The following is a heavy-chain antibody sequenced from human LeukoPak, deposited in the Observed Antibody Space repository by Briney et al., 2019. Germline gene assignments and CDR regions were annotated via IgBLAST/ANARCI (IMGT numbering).Heavy chain of an antibody. V-gene: IGHV1-2*02. J-gene: IGHJ4*02. CDR2: INPNGGGT. CDR1: GYTFTGYY. D-gene: IGHD5-12*01. Sequence: ASVKVSCKASGYTFTGYYMHWVRQAPGQGLEWMGWINPNGGGTNYAQKFQGRVTMTRDTSISTAYMELSRLRSDDTAVYYCARPGGYSGYDWGFDYWGQGTLVTVSS. CDR3: ARPGGYSGYDWGFDY.